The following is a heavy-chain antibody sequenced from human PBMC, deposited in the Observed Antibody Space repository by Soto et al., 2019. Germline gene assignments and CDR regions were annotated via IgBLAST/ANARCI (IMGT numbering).Heavy chain of an antibody. V-gene: IGHV4-59*01. CDR1: RGSITTYY. D-gene: IGHD6-19*01. Sequence: QVQLQESGPGLVKPSETLSLTCTVSRGSITTYYWSWMRPTPGKGLEWIGYIHYTGNTDYNPSLKSRATISLDASKNQFSLKLSSVTAGDTALYYCARDRKSDQWLGLDFWGQGTLVSVSS. J-gene: IGHJ4*02. CDR2: IHYTGNT. CDR3: ARDRKSDQWLGLDF.